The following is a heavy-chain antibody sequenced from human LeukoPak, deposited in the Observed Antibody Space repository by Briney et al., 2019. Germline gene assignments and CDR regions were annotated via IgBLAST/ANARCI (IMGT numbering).Heavy chain of an antibody. CDR1: GYTFTGYY. V-gene: IGHV1-2*06. CDR2: INPNSGGT. D-gene: IGHD2-2*01. J-gene: IGHJ4*02. Sequence: ASVKVSCKASGYTFTGYYMHWVRQAPGQGLEWMGRINPNSGGTNYAQKFQGRVTMTRDTSISTAYMELSSLRSEDTAVYYCARGPPDCSSTSCYFYDYWGQGTLVTVSS. CDR3: ARGPPDCSSTSCYFYDY.